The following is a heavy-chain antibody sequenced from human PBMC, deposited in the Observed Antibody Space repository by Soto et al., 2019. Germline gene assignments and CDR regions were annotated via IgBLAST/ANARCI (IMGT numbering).Heavy chain of an antibody. CDR1: GGSISSGGYS. CDR2: IYHSGST. D-gene: IGHD4-4*01. J-gene: IGHJ4*02. Sequence: QLQLQESGSGLVKPSQTLSLTCAVSGGSISSGGYSWSWVRQPPGKGLEWIGYIYHSGSTYYNPSLNMRVTISVDRSKNQFSLKLSSVTAADTAVYYCARGMTTVTTIDYWGQGTLVTVSS. CDR3: ARGMTTVTTIDY. V-gene: IGHV4-30-2*01.